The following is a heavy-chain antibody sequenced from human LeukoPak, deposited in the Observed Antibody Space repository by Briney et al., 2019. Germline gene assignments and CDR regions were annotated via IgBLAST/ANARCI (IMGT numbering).Heavy chain of an antibody. V-gene: IGHV1-2*02. Sequence: GASVKVSCKASVYTFTGYYMHWVRPAPGQGLEWMGWINPNSGGTNYAQKFQGRVTMTRDTSISTAYMELSRLRSDDTAVYYCAGGDYFGNFGIGTSYYYYYMDVWGKGTTVTVSS. D-gene: IGHD4-23*01. CDR1: VYTFTGYY. J-gene: IGHJ6*03. CDR3: AGGDYFGNFGIGTSYYYYYMDV. CDR2: INPNSGGT.